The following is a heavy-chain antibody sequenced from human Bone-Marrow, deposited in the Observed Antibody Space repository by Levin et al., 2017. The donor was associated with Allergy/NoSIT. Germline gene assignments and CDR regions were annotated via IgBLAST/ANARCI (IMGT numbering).Heavy chain of an antibody. CDR2: IYNSETT. J-gene: IGHJ4*02. Sequence: SQTLSLTCTVSGASVNSDYWGWVRQPRGKGLDWIGYIYNSETTSYNPSLQSRVTISVDTSKNQLSLKLDSVSPADTAVYYCAKYWKSSRQFFEYWGQGTLVTVSS. CDR1: GASVNSDY. CDR3: AKYWKSSRQFFEY. V-gene: IGHV4-59*02. D-gene: IGHD1-1*01.